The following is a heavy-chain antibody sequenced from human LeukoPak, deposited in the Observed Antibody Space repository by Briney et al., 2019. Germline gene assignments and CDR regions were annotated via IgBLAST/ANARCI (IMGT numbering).Heavy chain of an antibody. CDR1: GFIFDNYG. CDR2: TNWNGGST. J-gene: IGHJ4*02. D-gene: IGHD1-26*01. V-gene: IGHV3-20*01. Sequence: GGSLRLSCATSGFIFDNYGMTWVRQAPGKGLEWVSGTNWNGGSTGYADSVKGRFIISRDSAKNCLYLQMNSLRAEDTALYHCARVHTAGGYSGTDYWGQGTLVTVSS. CDR3: ARVHTAGGYSGTDY.